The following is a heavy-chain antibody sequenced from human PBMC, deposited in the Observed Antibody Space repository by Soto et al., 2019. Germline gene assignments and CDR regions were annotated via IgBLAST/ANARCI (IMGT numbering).Heavy chain of an antibody. V-gene: IGHV4-59*08. D-gene: IGHD5-18*01. Sequence: PLETQSLPCTVACGSIRSFYWSWIRQTPREGLEWIGYIYYSGSTNYNPSLKSRVTISVDTSKNQFSLKLSSVTAADTAVYYWARHSSEGYSFVAYGGQGTLVPVSS. CDR2: IYYSGST. CDR1: CGSIRSFY. CDR3: ARHSSEGYSFVAY. J-gene: IGHJ4*02.